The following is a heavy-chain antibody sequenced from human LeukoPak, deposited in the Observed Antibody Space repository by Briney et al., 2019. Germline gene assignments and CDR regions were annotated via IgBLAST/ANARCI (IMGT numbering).Heavy chain of an antibody. CDR1: GYIFTGYY. CDR2: INPKNGDT. Sequence: GASVKVSCKASGYIFTGYYIHWMRQAPGQGLEWMGWINPKNGDTNYARKFQGRVTMTRDTSISTVYMELNRLTSDDTALYYCARVGYCSGDRCYLHFDYWGQGTLVTVSS. CDR3: ARVGYCSGDRCYLHFDY. V-gene: IGHV1-2*02. J-gene: IGHJ4*02. D-gene: IGHD2-15*01.